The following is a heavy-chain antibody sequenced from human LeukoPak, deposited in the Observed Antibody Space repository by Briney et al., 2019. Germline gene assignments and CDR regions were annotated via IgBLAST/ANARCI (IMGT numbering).Heavy chain of an antibody. D-gene: IGHD3-3*01. J-gene: IGHJ4*02. CDR1: GFTFDDYA. CDR2: ISSTGGST. CDR3: AKDRHGVTS. Sequence: GGSLRLSCAASGFTFDDYAMHWVRQAPGKGLEWVSVISSTGGSTFYADSVKGRFTISRDNSKSTLFLQMNTLRAEDTAIYYCAKDRHGVTSGGQGTLVTVSS. V-gene: IGHV3-23*01.